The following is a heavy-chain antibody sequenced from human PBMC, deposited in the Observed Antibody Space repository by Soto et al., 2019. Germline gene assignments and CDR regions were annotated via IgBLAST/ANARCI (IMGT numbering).Heavy chain of an antibody. Sequence: PGGSLRLSCVASGFTFSSYALHWVRQAPGKGLEWVAVTSYDGSNKYYADSVEGRFTISRDNSKNTLYLQTSSLTTEDTAVYYCAKEGSSSRGYFDYWGQGTLVTVSS. D-gene: IGHD6-13*01. CDR1: GFTFSSYA. CDR3: AKEGSSSRGYFDY. CDR2: TSYDGSNK. J-gene: IGHJ4*02. V-gene: IGHV3-30-3*01.